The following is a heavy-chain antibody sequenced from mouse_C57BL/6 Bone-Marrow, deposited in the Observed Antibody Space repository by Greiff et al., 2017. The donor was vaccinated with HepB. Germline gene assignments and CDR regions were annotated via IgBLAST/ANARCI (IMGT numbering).Heavy chain of an antibody. Sequence: VHLVESGAELVKPGASVKISCKASGYAFSSYWMNWVKQRPGKGLEWIGQIYPGDGDTNYNGKFKGKATLTADKSSSTAYMQLSSLTSEDSAVYFCARGHLYWYFDVWGTGTTVTVSS. CDR3: ARGHLYWYFDV. CDR1: GYAFSSYW. V-gene: IGHV1-80*01. J-gene: IGHJ1*03. CDR2: IYPGDGDT. D-gene: IGHD3-1*01.